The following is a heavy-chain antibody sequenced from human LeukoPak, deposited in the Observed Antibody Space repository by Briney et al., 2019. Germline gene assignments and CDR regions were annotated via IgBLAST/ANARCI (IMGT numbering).Heavy chain of an antibody. D-gene: IGHD3-22*01. CDR2: INSDGSHT. J-gene: IGHJ4*02. CDR1: GFTFSTYW. CDR3: ARSDDSSGYYSN. V-gene: IGHV3-74*01. Sequence: GGSLRLYCAAAGFTFSTYWMHWVRQAPGKGLVWVSRINSDGSHTTYADSVKGRFTISRDNAENTVYLQMNSLRAEDTAMYYCARSDDSSGYYSNWGQGTLVTVSS.